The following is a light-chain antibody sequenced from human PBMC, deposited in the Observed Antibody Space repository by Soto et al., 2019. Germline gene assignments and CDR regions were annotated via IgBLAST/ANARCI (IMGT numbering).Light chain of an antibody. J-gene: IGLJ2*01. V-gene: IGLV2-8*01. CDR2: EVS. Sequence: QSALTQPPSVSGSPGQSITISCTGTSSDIGTYKYVSWYQQHPGKAPKLMIYEVSNRPSGVPDRFSGSKSGNTASLTVSGLLTEDEADYYCSSYAGRSNVVFGGGTQLTVL. CDR1: SSDIGTYKY. CDR3: SSYAGRSNVV.